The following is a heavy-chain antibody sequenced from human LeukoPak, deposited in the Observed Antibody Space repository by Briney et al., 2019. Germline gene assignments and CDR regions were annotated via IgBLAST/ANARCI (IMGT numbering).Heavy chain of an antibody. Sequence: ASVKVSCKASGYTFTSYGISWVRQAPGQGLEWMGWISAYNGNTNYAQKLQGRVTMTTDTSTSTAYMELRSLRSDDTAVYYCARRIAAARPDYNWFDPWGQGTLVTVSS. J-gene: IGHJ5*02. CDR1: GYTFTSYG. CDR2: ISAYNGNT. D-gene: IGHD6-13*01. CDR3: ARRIAAARPDYNWFDP. V-gene: IGHV1-18*01.